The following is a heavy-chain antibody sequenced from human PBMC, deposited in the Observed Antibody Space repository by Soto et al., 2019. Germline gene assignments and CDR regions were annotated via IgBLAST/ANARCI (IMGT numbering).Heavy chain of an antibody. CDR1: GGSISSSSYF. Sequence: SETLSLTCTVSGGSISSSSYFWDWIRQPPGKGLEWIGSIHYTGSTYYNPSLQSRVTISVDTSKNQFSLKLTSVTAADTAVYYCARQRAVAARPVWFDPWGQGTLVTVS. CDR3: ARQRAVAARPVWFDP. CDR2: IHYTGST. J-gene: IGHJ5*02. V-gene: IGHV4-39*01. D-gene: IGHD6-6*01.